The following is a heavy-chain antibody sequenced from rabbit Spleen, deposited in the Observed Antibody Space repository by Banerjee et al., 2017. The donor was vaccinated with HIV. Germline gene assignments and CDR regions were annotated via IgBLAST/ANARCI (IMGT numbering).Heavy chain of an antibody. Sequence: QSLEESGGDLVKPGASLTLTCTVSGFSFSSNWICWVRQAPGKGPEWIACIYAGSGSAYYATWAKGRFTISKASSTTVTLQMTSLTAADTATYFCARDSGSNPYIDVYFNLWGQGTLVTVS. V-gene: IGHV1S40*01. CDR1: GFSFSSNW. D-gene: IGHD4-2*01. CDR3: ARDSGSNPYIDVYFNL. CDR2: IYAGSGSA. J-gene: IGHJ4*01.